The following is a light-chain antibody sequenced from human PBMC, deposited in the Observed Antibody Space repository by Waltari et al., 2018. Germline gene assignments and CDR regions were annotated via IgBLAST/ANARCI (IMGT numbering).Light chain of an antibody. J-gene: IGKJ1*01. V-gene: IGKV1-5*03. CDR1: QSISSW. CDR2: KAS. Sequence: DIQMTQSPSTLSASVGDRVTITCRASQSISSWWAWYQQKPGKVPKLLIYKASTLESGVPSRFSGSGSGTEFTLTISSLQPDDSATYYCQQYNSFRAFGQGTKVEIK. CDR3: QQYNSFRA.